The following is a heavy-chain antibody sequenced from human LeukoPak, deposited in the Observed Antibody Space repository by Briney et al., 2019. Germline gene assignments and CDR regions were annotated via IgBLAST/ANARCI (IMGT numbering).Heavy chain of an antibody. Sequence: GGSLRLSCAASGFTFSNSWMRWVRQVPGKGLLWVSRINSDGSITNYADSVKGRFTISRDNARNTLYPEIHTLTVEDTAVYYCARAGSFRFDYWGQGTLVTVSS. J-gene: IGHJ4*02. V-gene: IGHV3-74*01. CDR1: GFTFSNSW. CDR2: INSDGSIT. D-gene: IGHD1-14*01. CDR3: ARAGSFRFDY.